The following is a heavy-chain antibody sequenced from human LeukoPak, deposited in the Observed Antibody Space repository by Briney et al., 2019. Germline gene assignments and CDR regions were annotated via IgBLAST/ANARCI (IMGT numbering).Heavy chain of an antibody. V-gene: IGHV1-24*01. CDR3: ATELRFLEWSTTAHWFDP. Sequence: GASVKVSCKVSGYTLTELSMHWVRQAPGKGLEWMGGFDPEDGGTIYAQKFQGRVTMTEDTSTDTAYMELSSLRSEDTAVYYCATELRFLEWSTTAHWFDPWGQGTLVTVSS. J-gene: IGHJ5*02. CDR1: GYTLTELS. D-gene: IGHD3-3*01. CDR2: FDPEDGGT.